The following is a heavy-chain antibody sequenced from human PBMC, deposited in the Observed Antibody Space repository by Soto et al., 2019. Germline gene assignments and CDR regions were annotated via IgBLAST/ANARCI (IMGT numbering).Heavy chain of an antibody. CDR2: ISGGGSTT. J-gene: IGHJ1*01. CDR3: ARDQLAGGTISRYFQD. CDR1: GFTFSSYA. V-gene: IGHV3-23*01. D-gene: IGHD6-13*01. Sequence: PGGSLRLSCEASGFTFSSYAMSWVRQAPGKGLEWVSGISGGGSTTYYADSVKGRFTISRDNSKNTLYLQVNSLRAEDTAVYYCARDQLAGGTISRYFQDWGQGTLVTVSS.